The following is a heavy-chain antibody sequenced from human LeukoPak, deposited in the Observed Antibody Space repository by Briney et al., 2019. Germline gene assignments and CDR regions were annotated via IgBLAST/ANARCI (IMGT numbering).Heavy chain of an antibody. J-gene: IGHJ3*02. CDR3: ARSRRMINPGSAFDI. CDR1: GFTFRNYG. V-gene: IGHV3-30*19. D-gene: IGHD3-22*01. Sequence: GGSLRLSCAASGFTFRNYGMNWVRQAPGKGLEWVTIIWYDGSNKYYADSVKGRFTISRDNSKNTLHLQMNSLRAEDTAVYYCARSRRMINPGSAFDIWGQGTMVTVSS. CDR2: IWYDGSNK.